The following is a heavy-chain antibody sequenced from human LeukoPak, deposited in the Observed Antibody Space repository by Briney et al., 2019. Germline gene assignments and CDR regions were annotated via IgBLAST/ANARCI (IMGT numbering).Heavy chain of an antibody. CDR2: IYYSGST. V-gene: IGHV4-31*03. Sequence: SETLSLTCTVSGGSINSGGYYWSWIRQHPGKGLEWIGYIYYSGSTYYNPSLKSRVTISVDTSKNQFSLKLSSVTAADTAVYYCARGWEYYDFWSGYQPIYYFDYWGQGTLVTVSS. J-gene: IGHJ4*02. CDR3: ARGWEYYDFWSGYQPIYYFDY. CDR1: GGSINSGGYY. D-gene: IGHD3-3*01.